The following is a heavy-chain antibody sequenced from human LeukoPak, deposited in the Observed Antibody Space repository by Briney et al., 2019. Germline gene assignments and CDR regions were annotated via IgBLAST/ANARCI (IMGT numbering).Heavy chain of an antibody. CDR2: ISGRGANT. CDR3: ARTTTPHYYGSGSYALGY. J-gene: IGHJ4*02. Sequence: GGSLRLSCAASGFTFSNTWMSWVRQAPGKGLEWVSAISGRGANTYYADSVKGRFTVSRDNSKNTLYLQMSTLRAEDTAVYYCARTTTPHYYGSGSYALGYWGQGTLVTVPS. V-gene: IGHV3-23*01. CDR1: GFTFSNTW. D-gene: IGHD3-10*01.